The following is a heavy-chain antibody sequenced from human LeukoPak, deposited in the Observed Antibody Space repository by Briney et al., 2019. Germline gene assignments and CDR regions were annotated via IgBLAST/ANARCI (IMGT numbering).Heavy chain of an antibody. J-gene: IGHJ5*02. CDR1: GFTFDDYG. CDR3: ARDSSTSYNYGWFHP. Sequence: GGSLRLSCAASGFTFDDYGMSWVRQAPGKGLEWVSGINWNGGSTGYADSVKGRFTISRDNAKNSLYLQMDSLRAEDTAVYYCARDSSTSYNYGWFHPWGQGTLVTVSS. D-gene: IGHD5-18*01. CDR2: INWNGGST. V-gene: IGHV3-20*04.